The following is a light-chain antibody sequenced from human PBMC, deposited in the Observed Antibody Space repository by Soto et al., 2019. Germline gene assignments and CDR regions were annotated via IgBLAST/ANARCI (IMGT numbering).Light chain of an antibody. CDR3: QQYDTYFRYT. Sequence: DIQMTQSPSTLSASVGDRVTITCRASQSISSRLACYQKKPGKAPKLLIYDALNLESGVPSRFSGSGSGTEFTLSIGSLQPDDFATYYWQQYDTYFRYTFGQGTKLEIK. J-gene: IGKJ2*01. CDR1: QSISSR. V-gene: IGKV1-5*01. CDR2: DAL.